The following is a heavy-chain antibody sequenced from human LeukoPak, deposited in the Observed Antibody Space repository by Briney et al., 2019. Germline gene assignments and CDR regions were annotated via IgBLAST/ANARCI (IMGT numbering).Heavy chain of an antibody. CDR1: GFSVSDNS. D-gene: IGHD3-16*01. Sequence: GGSLRLSCAASGFSVSDNSISWIRQSPGKGPEWISYVMSGRGSTNYADSVKGRFTISRDNAKNSVALQLDGLRADDTAVSFCTRERRGSYYAFDSWGQGTLVTVSS. J-gene: IGHJ4*02. CDR3: TRERRGSYYAFDS. CDR2: VMSGRGST. V-gene: IGHV3-11*05.